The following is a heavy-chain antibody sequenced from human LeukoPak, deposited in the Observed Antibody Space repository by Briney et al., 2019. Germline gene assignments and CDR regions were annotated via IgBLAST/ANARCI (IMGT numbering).Heavy chain of an antibody. CDR3: ARSGPAAGCPDAFDI. CDR1: GDSISSSSFY. V-gene: IGHV4-39*07. CDR2: IYYSGIT. Sequence: SETLSLTCTLSGDSISSSSFYWGWIRQPPGKGLECIGTIYYSGITYYSSSLKSRVTISVDTSRNQFSLRLTSVTAADTAVYFCARSGPAAGCPDAFDIWGQGTMVTVSS. J-gene: IGHJ3*02. D-gene: IGHD2-2*01.